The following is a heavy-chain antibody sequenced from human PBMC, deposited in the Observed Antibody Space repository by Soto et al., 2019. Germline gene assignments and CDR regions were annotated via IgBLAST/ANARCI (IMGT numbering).Heavy chain of an antibody. CDR3: ARGSRLGIAAAGTLDY. CDR1: GGTFSSYA. Sequence: SVKVSCKASGGTFSSYAISWVRQAPGQGLEWMGGIIPIFGTANYAQKFQGRVTITADESTSTAYMELSSLRSEDTAVYYCARGSRLGIAAAGTLDYWGQGTLVTVSS. CDR2: IIPIFGTA. V-gene: IGHV1-69*13. J-gene: IGHJ4*02. D-gene: IGHD6-13*01.